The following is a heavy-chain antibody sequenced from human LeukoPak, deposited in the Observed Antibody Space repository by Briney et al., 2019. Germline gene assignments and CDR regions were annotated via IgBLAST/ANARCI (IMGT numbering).Heavy chain of an antibody. J-gene: IGHJ2*01. CDR3: ARVGRLGSSGWPQDL. CDR2: IYYSGST. Sequence: SETLSLTCTVSGGSISTSNYYWGWIRQPPGKGLEWIGSIYYSGSTYYNSSLKSRVTISVDTSKNQFPLKLSSVTAADTAVYYCARVGRLGSSGWPQDLWGRGTLVTVSS. D-gene: IGHD6-19*01. V-gene: IGHV4-39*06. CDR1: GGSISTSNYY.